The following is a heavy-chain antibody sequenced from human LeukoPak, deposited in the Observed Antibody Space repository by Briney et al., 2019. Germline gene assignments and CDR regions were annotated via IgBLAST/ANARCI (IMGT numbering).Heavy chain of an antibody. J-gene: IGHJ4*02. CDR3: ARVPQGSSGYYYFDY. Sequence: ASLKFSCKASGGTFSSYAISWVRQAPGQGLEWMGGIIPIFGTANYAQKFQGRVTITADESTSTAYMELSSLRSEDTAVYYCARVPQGSSGYYYFDYWGQGTLVTVSS. CDR1: GGTFSSYA. V-gene: IGHV1-69*13. CDR2: IIPIFGTA. D-gene: IGHD3-22*01.